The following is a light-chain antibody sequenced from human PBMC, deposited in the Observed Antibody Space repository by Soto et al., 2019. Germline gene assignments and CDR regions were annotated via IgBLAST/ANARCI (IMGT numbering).Light chain of an antibody. CDR3: QAWATGIHI. Sequence: QLVLTQSPSASASLGASVKLTCTLSSRHNTNAIAWHQQQPKKGPRFLMKVNSDGSHFKGDGIPDRFSGSSSGAERYLTISSLQSEDEADYYCQAWATGIHIFRGGTKLTVL. J-gene: IGLJ2*01. CDR1: SRHNTNA. CDR2: VNSDGSH. V-gene: IGLV4-69*01.